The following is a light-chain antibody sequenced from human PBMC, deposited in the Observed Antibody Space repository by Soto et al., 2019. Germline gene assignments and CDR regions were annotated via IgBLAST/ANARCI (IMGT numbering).Light chain of an antibody. CDR1: QSVSIN. Sequence: EIVMTQSPATLSVSPGERAILSCRASQSVSINLAWYQQKPGQAPRLFIYGASTRATGVPARFSGSGSGTEFTLAISSLQSEDFANYYCQQYDTYFRYTFGQGTKLDIK. J-gene: IGKJ2*01. CDR3: QQYDTYFRYT. CDR2: GAS. V-gene: IGKV3-15*01.